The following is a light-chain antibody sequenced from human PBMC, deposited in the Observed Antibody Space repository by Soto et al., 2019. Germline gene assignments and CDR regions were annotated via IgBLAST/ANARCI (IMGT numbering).Light chain of an antibody. J-gene: IGKJ2*01. CDR2: GAS. CDR1: QSVRNNN. CDR3: QQYNSSPPDT. Sequence: EIVLTQSPGTLSLSPGEGATLSCRASQSVRNNNLAWYQQKPGQAPRLLIYGASRRATGIPDRFSGSGSGTDFTLTISRLEPEDFAVYYCQQYNSSPPDTLGQGTKLEIK. V-gene: IGKV3-20*01.